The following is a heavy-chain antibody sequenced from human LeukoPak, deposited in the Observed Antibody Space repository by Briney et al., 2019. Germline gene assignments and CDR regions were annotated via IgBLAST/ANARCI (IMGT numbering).Heavy chain of an antibody. Sequence: SVKVSCKASGGTFSSYAISWVRQATGQGLEWMGGIIPIFGTANYAQKFQGRVTITADESTSTAYMELSSLRSEDTAVYYCASNRQWLVNGYYFDYWGQGTLVSVSS. CDR3: ASNRQWLVNGYYFDY. CDR1: GGTFSSYA. V-gene: IGHV1-69*13. J-gene: IGHJ4*02. D-gene: IGHD6-19*01. CDR2: IIPIFGTA.